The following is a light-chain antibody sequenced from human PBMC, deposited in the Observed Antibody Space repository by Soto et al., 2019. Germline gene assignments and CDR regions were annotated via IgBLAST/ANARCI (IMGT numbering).Light chain of an antibody. CDR1: SFNIGAGYD. Sequence: QSVLTQPPSVSGAPGQRVTISCTGSSFNIGAGYDVHWYQQLLGTAPKLLIYGNNNRPSGVPDRFSGSKSGTSASLAITGLQAEDEADYYCQSYDSSLSGSVFGGGTKLTVL. CDR2: GNN. CDR3: QSYDSSLSGSV. V-gene: IGLV1-40*01. J-gene: IGLJ3*02.